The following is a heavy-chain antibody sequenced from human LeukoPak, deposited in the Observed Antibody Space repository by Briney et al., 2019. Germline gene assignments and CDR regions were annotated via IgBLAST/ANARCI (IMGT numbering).Heavy chain of an antibody. CDR3: AKAGRYCSGGSCSGEGYYYYGMDV. D-gene: IGHD2-15*01. CDR1: GFTFSSYA. Sequence: GGSLRLSYAASGFTFSSYAMSWVRQAPGKGLEWVSAISGSGGSTYYADSVKGRFTISRDNSKNTLYLQMSSLRAEDTAVYYCAKAGRYCSGGSCSGEGYYYYGMDVWGQGTTVAVSS. J-gene: IGHJ6*02. CDR2: ISGSGGST. V-gene: IGHV3-23*01.